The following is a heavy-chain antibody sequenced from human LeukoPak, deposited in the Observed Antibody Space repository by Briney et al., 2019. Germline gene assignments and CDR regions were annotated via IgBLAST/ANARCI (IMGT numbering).Heavy chain of an antibody. V-gene: IGHV1-24*01. J-gene: IGHJ4*02. CDR3: ATGDYDSSGQRDY. Sequence: ASVKVSCKVSGYTLTELSMHWVRQAPGKGLEWMGGFDPEDGETIYAQKFQGRVTMTEDTSTDTAYMELSSLRSEDTAVYYCATGDYDSSGQRDYWGQGTLDTVSS. CDR2: FDPEDGET. CDR1: GYTLTELS. D-gene: IGHD3-22*01.